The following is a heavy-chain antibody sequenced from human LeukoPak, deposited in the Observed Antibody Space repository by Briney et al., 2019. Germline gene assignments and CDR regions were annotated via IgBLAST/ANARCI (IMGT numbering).Heavy chain of an antibody. CDR1: GGSISSYY. Sequence: SETLSLTCTVSGGSISSYYWSWIRRPPGKGLEWIGYIYYSGSTNYNPSLKSRVTISVDTSKNQFSLKLSSVTAADTAVYYCAKDYPEWIVVVSDAFDTWGQGTMVTVSS. CDR2: IYYSGST. D-gene: IGHD3-22*01. CDR3: AKDYPEWIVVVSDAFDT. J-gene: IGHJ3*02. V-gene: IGHV4-59*01.